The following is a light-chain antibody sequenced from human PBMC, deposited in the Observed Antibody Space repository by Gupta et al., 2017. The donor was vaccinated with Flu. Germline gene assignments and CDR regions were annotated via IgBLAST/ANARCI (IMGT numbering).Light chain of an antibody. CDR1: QSVLYSSNNKNY. J-gene: IGKJ4*01. Sequence: DIVMTQSPDSLAVSLGERATLKCKSSQSVLYSSNNKNYLAWYQQKPGQPPKLLIYWASTRESGVPDRFSGSGSGTDFTLTISSLQAEDVAVYYCQQYYSTPPVTFGGGTKVEIK. CDR3: QQYYSTPPVT. CDR2: WAS. V-gene: IGKV4-1*01.